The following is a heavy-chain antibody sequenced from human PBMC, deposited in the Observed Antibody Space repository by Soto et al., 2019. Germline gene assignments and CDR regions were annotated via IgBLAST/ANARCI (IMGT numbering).Heavy chain of an antibody. D-gene: IGHD2-15*01. Sequence: EVQLVESGGGLVEPGRSLSLSWASSGFTFGDYAMQWVRQARGKGRELVSGTSRNSGGIGYADSVTGRFTISRDNAKNSLYLQMNSLRAEDTALYYCAKDWRGYCSGGSCYADAFDIWGQGTMVTVSS. J-gene: IGHJ3*02. V-gene: IGHV3-9*01. CDR2: TSRNSGGI. CDR1: GFTFGDYA. CDR3: AKDWRGYCSGGSCYADAFDI.